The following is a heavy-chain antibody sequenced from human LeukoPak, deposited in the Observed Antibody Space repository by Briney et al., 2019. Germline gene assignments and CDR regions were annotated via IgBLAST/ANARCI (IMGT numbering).Heavy chain of an antibody. J-gene: IGHJ4*02. D-gene: IGHD3-22*01. Sequence: GGSLRLSCAASGFTFSSYAMHWVRQAPGKGLEWVAVISYDGSNKYYADSVKGRFTISRDNSKNTLYLQMNSLRAEDTAVYYCARDLGASYYYDSSGYYTPDYWGQGTLVTVSS. CDR1: GFTFSSYA. CDR3: ARDLGASYYYDSSGYYTPDY. V-gene: IGHV3-30*04. CDR2: ISYDGSNK.